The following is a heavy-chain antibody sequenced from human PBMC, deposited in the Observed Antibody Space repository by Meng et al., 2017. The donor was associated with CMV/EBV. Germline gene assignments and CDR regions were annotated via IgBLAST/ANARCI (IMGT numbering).Heavy chain of an antibody. J-gene: IGHJ4*02. Sequence: PPRGRGPGLGKPSETRSPTCTVSGGSISSSSYYWGWIRQPPGKGLEWIGSIYYSGSTYYNPSLKSRVTISVDTSKNQFSLKLSSVTAADTAVYYCARGGIAAAGLHWGQGTLVTVSS. CDR3: ARGGIAAAGLH. V-gene: IGHV4-39*07. D-gene: IGHD6-13*01. CDR1: GGSISSSSYY. CDR2: IYYSGST.